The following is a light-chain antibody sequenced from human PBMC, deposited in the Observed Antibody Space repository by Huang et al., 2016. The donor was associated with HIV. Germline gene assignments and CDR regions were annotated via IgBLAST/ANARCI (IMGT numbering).Light chain of an antibody. J-gene: IGKJ4*01. V-gene: IGKV1-39*01. CDR1: QTISTF. CDR2: AAS. Sequence: DIQMTQSPSSLSASVGDRISITCRASQTISTFLNWYQQQPGKAPKLLIYAASNLQSGGSARFSGTGSGTHFTLTVTGLQPDDFATYFCQQTSNVPLTFGGGTRVE. CDR3: QQTSNVPLT.